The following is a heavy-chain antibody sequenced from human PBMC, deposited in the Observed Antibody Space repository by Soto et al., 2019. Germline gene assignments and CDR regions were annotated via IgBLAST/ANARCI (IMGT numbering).Heavy chain of an antibody. V-gene: IGHV2-5*02. Sequence: QITLKESGPTLVKPTQTLTLTCTFSGFSLDTSGVGVAWIRQPPGKALEWLTLIYWDDDKRYSPSLRSRLTITKDTSENRVVLTMTNMDPADTATYYCSHMESRVASYGLDVWGQGTTVTVSS. CDR2: IYWDDDK. J-gene: IGHJ6*02. CDR1: GFSLDTSGVG. CDR3: SHMESRVASYGLDV. D-gene: IGHD3-3*01.